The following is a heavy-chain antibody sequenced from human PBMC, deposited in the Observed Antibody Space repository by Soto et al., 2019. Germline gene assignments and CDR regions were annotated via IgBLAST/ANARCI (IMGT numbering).Heavy chain of an antibody. D-gene: IGHD6-13*01. V-gene: IGHV5-51*01. CDR2: IYPGDSDT. Sequence: PGESLKISCKGSGYNFISYWIGWVRQKPGKGLEWMGTIYPGDSDTRYSPSFQGQVTISVDKSISTAYLQWSSLKASDTATYYCARQGGSSWSHNWFDPWGQGTLVTVSS. CDR1: GYNFISYW. CDR3: ARQGGSSWSHNWFDP. J-gene: IGHJ5*02.